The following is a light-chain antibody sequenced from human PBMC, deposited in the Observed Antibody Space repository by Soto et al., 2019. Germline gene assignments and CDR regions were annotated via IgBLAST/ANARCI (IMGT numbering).Light chain of an antibody. Sequence: EIVLTQSPGTLSLSPGERATFSCRASQSVRSSHLAWYQHKPGQAPRLLIYGASSGATGIPDRFSGSGSGTDFTLTISRLEPEDFAVYYCQQYSASPLTFGGGTKVDI. J-gene: IGKJ4*01. CDR3: QQYSASPLT. CDR2: GAS. V-gene: IGKV3-20*01. CDR1: QSVRSSH.